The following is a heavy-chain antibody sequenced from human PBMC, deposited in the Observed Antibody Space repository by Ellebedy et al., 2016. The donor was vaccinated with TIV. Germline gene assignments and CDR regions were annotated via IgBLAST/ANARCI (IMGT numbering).Heavy chain of an antibody. CDR3: ARDLFGGVTADY. CDR2: INPSGGRT. J-gene: IGHJ4*02. V-gene: IGHV1-46*01. D-gene: IGHD3-16*01. CDR1: GYTFTSYY. Sequence: ASVKVSXXASGYTFTSYYMHWVRQAPGQGLEWMGIINPSGGRTSYAQKFQGRVTMTRDTSTSTVYMELSSLRSEHTAVYYCARDLFGGVTADYWGQGTLVTVSS.